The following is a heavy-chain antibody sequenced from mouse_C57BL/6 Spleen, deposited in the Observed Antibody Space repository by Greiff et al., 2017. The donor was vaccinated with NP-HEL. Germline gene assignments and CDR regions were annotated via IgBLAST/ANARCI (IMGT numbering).Heavy chain of an antibody. Sequence: VQLQQPGAELVRPGSSVKLSCKASGYTFTSYWMDWMKQRPGQGLEWIGNIYPSDSETHYNQKFKDKATLTVDKSSSTAYMQLSSLTSEDSAVYYCVYSNYRDYAMDYWGQGTSVTVSS. CDR2: IYPSDSET. CDR3: VYSNYRDYAMDY. V-gene: IGHV1-61*01. D-gene: IGHD2-5*01. J-gene: IGHJ4*01. CDR1: GYTFTSYW.